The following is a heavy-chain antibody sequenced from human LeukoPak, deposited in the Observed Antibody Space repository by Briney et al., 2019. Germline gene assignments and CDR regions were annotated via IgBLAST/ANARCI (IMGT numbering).Heavy chain of an antibody. J-gene: IGHJ6*03. Sequence: GGSLRLSCAASGFTVSSNYMSWVRQAPGQGLEWVSVIYSGGSTYYADSVKGRFTISRDNSKNTLYLQMNSLRAEDTAVYYCASGSGSYRTPYYYMDVWGTGTTVTVSS. V-gene: IGHV3-53*01. CDR1: GFTVSSNY. CDR3: ASGSGSYRTPYYYMDV. D-gene: IGHD3-10*01. CDR2: IYSGGST.